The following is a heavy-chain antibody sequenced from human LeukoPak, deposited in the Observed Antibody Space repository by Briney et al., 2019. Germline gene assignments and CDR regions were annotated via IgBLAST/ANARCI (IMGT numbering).Heavy chain of an antibody. Sequence: ASVKVSCKTSGYSFTGYYMHWVRQAPGQGLEWMGWINPNSGGTNYAQKFQGRVTMTRDTSISTAYMELSRLRSDDTAVYYCARDWEWLVLGYWGQGTLVTVSS. V-gene: IGHV1-2*02. CDR2: INPNSGGT. J-gene: IGHJ4*02. CDR1: GYSFTGYY. D-gene: IGHD6-19*01. CDR3: ARDWEWLVLGY.